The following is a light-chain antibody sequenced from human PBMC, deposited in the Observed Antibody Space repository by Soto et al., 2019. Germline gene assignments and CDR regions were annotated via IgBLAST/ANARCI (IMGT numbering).Light chain of an antibody. J-gene: IGKJ5*01. CDR1: QSFSSN. V-gene: IGKV3-20*01. CDR2: GAS. Sequence: DIVMTQSPATLSLSPGERTTLSCRASQSFSSNLAWYQEXPGQAXRLLXYGASTRATGAPARFSGSGSGTDFTLTISRLEPEDFAVYYCQQYGSSPLITFGQGTRLEIK. CDR3: QQYGSSPLIT.